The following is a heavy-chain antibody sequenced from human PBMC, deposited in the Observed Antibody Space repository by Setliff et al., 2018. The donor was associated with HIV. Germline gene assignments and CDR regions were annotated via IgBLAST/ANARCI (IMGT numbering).Heavy chain of an antibody. Sequence: SETLSLTCTVSGGSIGIRSYFWGWIRQPPGKGLEWIGSVYSSGSTYYNPSLKSRVTVSVDTSKDQFSLRLSSVAVADTAVYYCASGQWLEHAFDIWGQGTVVTVSS. J-gene: IGHJ3*02. CDR1: GGSIGIRSYF. D-gene: IGHD6-19*01. V-gene: IGHV4-39*01. CDR2: VYSSGST. CDR3: ASGQWLEHAFDI.